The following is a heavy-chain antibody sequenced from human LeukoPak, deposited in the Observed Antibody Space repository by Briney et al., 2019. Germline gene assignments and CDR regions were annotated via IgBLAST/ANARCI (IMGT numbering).Heavy chain of an antibody. Sequence: GGSLRLSCAASGFTFSSYAMSWVRQAPGKGREWVSFIRSKAYGGTTEYAASVKGRFTISRDDSKSIAYLQMNSLKTEDTAVYYCTREEIGYCSSTSCYHFDYWGQGTLVTVSS. CDR2: IRSKAYGGTT. CDR1: GFTFSSYA. V-gene: IGHV3-49*04. D-gene: IGHD2-2*01. J-gene: IGHJ4*02. CDR3: TREEIGYCSSTSCYHFDY.